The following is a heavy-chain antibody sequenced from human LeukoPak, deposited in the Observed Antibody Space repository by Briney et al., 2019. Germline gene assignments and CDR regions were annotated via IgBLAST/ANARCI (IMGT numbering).Heavy chain of an antibody. J-gene: IGHJ4*02. CDR3: ARGAVSGSSWRKLDY. D-gene: IGHD6-13*01. Sequence: SETLPLTCAVYGGSFSGYYWSWIRQPPGKGLEWIGEINHSGSTNYNPSLKSRVTISVDTSKNQFSLKLSSVTAADTAVYYCARGAVSGSSWRKLDYWGQGTLVTVSS. CDR2: INHSGST. CDR1: GGSFSGYY. V-gene: IGHV4-34*01.